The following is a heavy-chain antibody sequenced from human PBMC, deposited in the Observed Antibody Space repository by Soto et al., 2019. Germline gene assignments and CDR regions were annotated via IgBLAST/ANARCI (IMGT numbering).Heavy chain of an antibody. D-gene: IGHD1-7*01. CDR1: GGSISSYY. CDR2: IYYSGST. V-gene: IGHV4-59*08. J-gene: IGHJ5*02. Sequence: PSETLSLTCTVSGGSISSYYWSWIRQPPGKGLEWIGYIYYSGSTNYNPSLKSRVTISVDTSKNQFSLKLSSVTAADTAVYYCAGRNWNYPLWFDPWGQGTLVTVSS. CDR3: AGRNWNYPLWFDP.